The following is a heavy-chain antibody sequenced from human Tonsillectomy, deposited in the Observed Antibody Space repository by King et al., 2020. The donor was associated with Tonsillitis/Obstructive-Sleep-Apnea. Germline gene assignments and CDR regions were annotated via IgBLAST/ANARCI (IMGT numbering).Heavy chain of an antibody. CDR2: ISYDGTNK. V-gene: IGHV3-30*01. CDR3: ARGGYCTSDSCSHLRWSDP. Sequence: VQLVESGGGVVQPGRSLRLSCVASGFTFSSYAMDWVRQAPGKGLEWVAIISYDGTNKYYADSVKGRFTISRDNSKNTLYLQMNSLRAEDTSVYYCARGGYCTSDSCSHLRWSDPWGQGTQVTVSS. D-gene: IGHD2-2*01. CDR1: GFTFSSYA. J-gene: IGHJ5*02.